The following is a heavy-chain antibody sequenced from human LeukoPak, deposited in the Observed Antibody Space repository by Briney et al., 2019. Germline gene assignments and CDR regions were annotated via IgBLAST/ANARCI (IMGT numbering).Heavy chain of an antibody. CDR1: GYTFTGYY. CDR3: AREATREAFDI. CDR2: INPNSGGT. J-gene: IGHJ3*02. V-gene: IGHV1-2*02. Sequence: ASVSVSCTASGYTFTGYYMHWVRQAPGQGLEWMGWINPNSGGTNYAQKFQGRVTMTRDTSISTAYMELSRLRSDDTAVYYCAREATREAFDIWGQGTMVTVSS.